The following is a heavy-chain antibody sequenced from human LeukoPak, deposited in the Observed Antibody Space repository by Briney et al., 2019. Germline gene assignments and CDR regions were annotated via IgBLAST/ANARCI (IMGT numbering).Heavy chain of an antibody. CDR3: ARAKGYGDYVRGAFDI. CDR1: GYTFTSYG. Sequence: GASVKVSCKASGYTFTSYGISWVRQAPGQGLEWMGWISAYNGNTNYAQKLQGRVTMTTDTSTSTAYMELRSLRSDDTAVCYCARAKGYGDYVRGAFDIWGQGTMVTVSS. J-gene: IGHJ3*02. D-gene: IGHD4-17*01. V-gene: IGHV1-18*01. CDR2: ISAYNGNT.